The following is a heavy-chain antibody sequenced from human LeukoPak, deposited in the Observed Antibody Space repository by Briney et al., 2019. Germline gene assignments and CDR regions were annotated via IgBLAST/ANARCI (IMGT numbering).Heavy chain of an antibody. V-gene: IGHV3-30-3*01. CDR2: VSYDGSSA. Sequence: GGSLRLSCAASGFTFSTYAMHWVRQAPGKGLEWVAVVSYDGSSAYYADSVKGRFTISRDNSKNTLFLQMNSLRAEDTAVYYCAKDRSSITSCSNYWGQGTLVTVSS. J-gene: IGHJ4*02. CDR1: GFTFSTYA. CDR3: AKDRSSITSCSNY. D-gene: IGHD2-2*01.